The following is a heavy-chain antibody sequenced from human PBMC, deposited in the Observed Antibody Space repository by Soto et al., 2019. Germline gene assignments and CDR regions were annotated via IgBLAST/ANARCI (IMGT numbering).Heavy chain of an antibody. CDR3: ARDHYYGSGSYFWFDP. D-gene: IGHD3-10*01. Sequence: ASVKVSCKASGYTFTSYFISWVRQAPGQGLEWMGWISAYNGNTNYAQKLQGRVTMTTDTSTSTAYMELRSLRSDDTAVYYCARDHYYGSGSYFWFDPWGQGTLVTVSS. V-gene: IGHV1-18*01. CDR1: GYTFTSYF. CDR2: ISAYNGNT. J-gene: IGHJ5*02.